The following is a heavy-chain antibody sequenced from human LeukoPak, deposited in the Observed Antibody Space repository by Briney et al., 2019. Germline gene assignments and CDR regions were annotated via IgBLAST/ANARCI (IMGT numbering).Heavy chain of an antibody. CDR1: GGSVSTSH. D-gene: IGHD3-22*01. CDR3: TRGYYEPFDR. V-gene: IGHV4-59*02. J-gene: IGHJ4*02. CDR2: VDYSGTT. Sequence: SETLSLTCTVSGGSVSTSHWNWIRQSPKKGLEWIGNVDYSGTTKYNPSLRSRVTLSLDTSKNKFSLKLGSVTAADTALYYCTRGYYEPFDRWGQGTLVTVSS.